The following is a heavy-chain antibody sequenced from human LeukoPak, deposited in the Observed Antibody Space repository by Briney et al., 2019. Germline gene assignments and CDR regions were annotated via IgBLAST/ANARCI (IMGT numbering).Heavy chain of an antibody. D-gene: IGHD6-13*01. V-gene: IGHV4-31*03. J-gene: IGHJ4*02. CDR1: GGSISSGGYY. Sequence: PSQTLSLTCTVSGGSISSGGYYWSWIRQHPGKGLEWIGYIYYSGSTYYNPSLKSRVTMSVGTSKNQFSLKLSSVTAADTAVYYCARSPSGYSSSWYLGWGQGTLVTVSS. CDR2: IYYSGST. CDR3: ARSPSGYSSSWYLG.